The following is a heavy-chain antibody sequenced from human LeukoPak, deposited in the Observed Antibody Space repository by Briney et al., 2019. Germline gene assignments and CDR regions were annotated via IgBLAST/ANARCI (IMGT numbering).Heavy chain of an antibody. V-gene: IGHV1-69*05. Sequence: SVKVSCKASGGTFSSYAISWVRQAPGQGLGWMGGIIPIFGTANYAQKFQGRVAITTDESTSTAYIELSSLRSEDTAVYYCAKDPVLRFLEWLSPNWFDPWGQGTLVTVSS. CDR3: AKDPVLRFLEWLSPNWFDP. CDR1: GGTFSSYA. D-gene: IGHD3-3*01. J-gene: IGHJ5*02. CDR2: IIPIFGTA.